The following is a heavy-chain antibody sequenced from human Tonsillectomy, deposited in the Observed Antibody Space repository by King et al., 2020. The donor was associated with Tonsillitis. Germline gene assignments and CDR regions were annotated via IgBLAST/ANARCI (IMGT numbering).Heavy chain of an antibody. CDR2: ISGSGGTK. D-gene: IGHD2-2*01. CDR1: GFTFSSYA. CDR3: AKYRDEYQLLFAAFDI. V-gene: IGHV3-23*04. J-gene: IGHJ3*02. Sequence: VQLVESGGGLVQPGGSLRLYCAASGFTFSSYAMSWVRQAPGEGLEWVSTISGSGGTKDYADSVKGRFTISRDNSKNTLDLQMNSLRAEDTAVSYCAKYRDEYQLLFAAFDIWGQGTMVTVSS.